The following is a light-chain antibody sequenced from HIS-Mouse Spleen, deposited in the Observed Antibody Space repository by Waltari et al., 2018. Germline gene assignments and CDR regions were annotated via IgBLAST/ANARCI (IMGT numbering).Light chain of an antibody. Sequence: QSALTQPASVSGSPGQSTTISCTGTTSPVGSYYLFPWYQQQPGKAPNLMIYEGSQRPSGVSNRFSGSKSGNTASLTISGLQAEDEADYYCCSYAGSSTVVFGGGTKLTVL. CDR3: CSYAGSSTVV. CDR2: EGS. V-gene: IGLV2-23*01. CDR1: TSPVGSYYL. J-gene: IGLJ2*01.